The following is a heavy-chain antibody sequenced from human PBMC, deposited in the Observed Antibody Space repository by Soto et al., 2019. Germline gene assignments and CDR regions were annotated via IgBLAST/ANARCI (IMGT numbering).Heavy chain of an antibody. V-gene: IGHV1-3*01. CDR2: LNGGNGVT. CDR1: GYTFSKQH. Sequence: ASEKVSCKASGYTFSKQHMHWVRQAPGQGLESMGWLNGGNGVTQYSEKFQGRVTLTGDTSASIAYMELSSLTSGDTGVYYCVTYDSGLNGFWGQGTLVTVSS. CDR3: VTYDSGLNGF. D-gene: IGHD3-16*01. J-gene: IGHJ4*01.